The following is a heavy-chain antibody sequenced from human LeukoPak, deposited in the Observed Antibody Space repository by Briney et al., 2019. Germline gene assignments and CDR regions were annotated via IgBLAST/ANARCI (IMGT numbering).Heavy chain of an antibody. CDR3: AKGGASGGDSAFDI. J-gene: IGHJ3*02. CDR1: GFTFSSYS. Sequence: GGSLRLSCAASGFTFSSYSMNWVRQAPGKGLEWVSYISSSSSTIYYADSVKGRFTISRDNAKNTLYLQMNSLRAEDTAVHCCAKGGASGGDSAFDIWGQGTMVTVSS. V-gene: IGHV3-48*01. CDR2: ISSSSSTI. D-gene: IGHD2-21*02.